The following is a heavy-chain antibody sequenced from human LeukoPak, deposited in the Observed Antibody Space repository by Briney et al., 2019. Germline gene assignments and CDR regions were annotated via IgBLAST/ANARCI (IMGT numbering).Heavy chain of an antibody. J-gene: IGHJ4*02. V-gene: IGHV4-59*12. Sequence: PSETLSLTCTLSGGSISTYYWSWIRQPPGKGLEWIGYIYHSGSTNYNPSLKSRVTISVDTSKNQFSLKLSSVTAADTAVYYCARSISGWLQSYYFDYWGQGTLVTVSS. CDR2: IYHSGST. CDR3: ARSISGWLQSYYFDY. CDR1: GGSISTYY. D-gene: IGHD5-24*01.